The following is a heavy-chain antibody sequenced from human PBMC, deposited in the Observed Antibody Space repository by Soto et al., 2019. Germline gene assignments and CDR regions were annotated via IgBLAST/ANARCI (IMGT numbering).Heavy chain of an antibody. D-gene: IGHD6-13*01. Sequence: EVQLVESGGGLVQPGGSLRLSCVASGFTFSSSWMSWVRQAPGKGLEWVANIKQDGSDKYYVDSVEGRFTISRDNSKNSLYLQMNSLRAEDTAVYSCARTSSLAGAVWGQGTMVIVSS. CDR3: ARTSSLAGAV. V-gene: IGHV3-7*01. J-gene: IGHJ3*01. CDR1: GFTFSSSW. CDR2: IKQDGSDK.